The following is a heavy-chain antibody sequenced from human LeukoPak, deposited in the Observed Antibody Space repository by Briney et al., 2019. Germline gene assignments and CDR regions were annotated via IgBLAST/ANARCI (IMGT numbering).Heavy chain of an antibody. CDR1: GFTFSRYG. CDR2: IWYDGSNK. Sequence: GSLRLSCAASGFTFSRYGMHWVRQAPGKGLEWVAVIWYDGSNKYYAESVKGRFTISRDNSKNTLHLQMNSLRAEDTAAYYCARDPPMYYYDEPGSRDAFDIWGQGTMVTVSS. J-gene: IGHJ3*02. CDR3: ARDPPMYYYDEPGSRDAFDI. D-gene: IGHD3-22*01. V-gene: IGHV3-33*01.